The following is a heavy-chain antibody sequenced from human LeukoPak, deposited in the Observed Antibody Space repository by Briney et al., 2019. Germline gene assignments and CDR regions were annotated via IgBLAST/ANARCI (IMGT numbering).Heavy chain of an antibody. V-gene: IGHV4-59*01. CDR3: ARADADSMDYYYGMDA. CDR1: GGSISSYY. Sequence: SETLSLTWTVSGGSISSYYWSWIRQPPGKGLEWIGYIYYSGSTNYNPSLKSRVTISVDTSKNQFSLKLSSVTAADTAVYYCARADADSMDYYYGMDAWGQGTTVTVSS. D-gene: IGHD3-10*01. CDR2: IYYSGST. J-gene: IGHJ6*02.